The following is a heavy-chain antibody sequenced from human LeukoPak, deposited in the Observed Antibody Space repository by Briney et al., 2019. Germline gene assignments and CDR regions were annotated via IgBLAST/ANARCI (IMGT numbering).Heavy chain of an antibody. Sequence: PSETLSLTCTVSGGSISSSSYYWAWIRQPPGKGLEWIGSIHYSGSTYYNPSLQSRVTISIDTSKNQFSLKLSSVTAADTAVYYCARGAAGPLGIYYYYYMDVWGKGTTVTISS. J-gene: IGHJ6*03. CDR2: IHYSGST. V-gene: IGHV4-39*07. CDR3: ARGAAGPLGIYYYYYMDV. CDR1: GGSISSSSYY. D-gene: IGHD6-13*01.